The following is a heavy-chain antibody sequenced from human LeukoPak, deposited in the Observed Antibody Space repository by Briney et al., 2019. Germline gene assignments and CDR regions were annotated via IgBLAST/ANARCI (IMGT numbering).Heavy chain of an antibody. CDR2: ISDSGGSS. D-gene: IGHD3-22*01. J-gene: IGHJ4*02. Sequence: GGSLRLSCAASGFTFSSYAMSWVRRAPGKGLEWVAGISDSGGSSNYADSVKGRFTISRDNPKNTLYLQMNSLRAEDTAVYFCARRGVVIRVILVGFHKEAFYFDSWGQGALVTVSS. CDR3: ARRGVVIRVILVGFHKEAFYFDS. CDR1: GFTFSSYA. V-gene: IGHV3-23*01.